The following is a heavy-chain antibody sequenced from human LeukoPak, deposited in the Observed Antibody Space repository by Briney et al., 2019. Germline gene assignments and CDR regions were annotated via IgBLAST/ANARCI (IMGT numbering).Heavy chain of an antibody. J-gene: IGHJ3*02. CDR2: ISGSAVIT. CDR3: AKSRLSGINDAFDI. CDR1: GLTFINFG. Sequence: GGSLRLSCAASGLTFINFGMTWVRQAPGKGLEWFSAISGSAVITFYADSVKGRFTISRDNSKNTLYLQMNSLRAEDTALYYCAKSRLSGINDAFDIWGQGTMVTVSS. D-gene: IGHD3-3*01. V-gene: IGHV3-23*01.